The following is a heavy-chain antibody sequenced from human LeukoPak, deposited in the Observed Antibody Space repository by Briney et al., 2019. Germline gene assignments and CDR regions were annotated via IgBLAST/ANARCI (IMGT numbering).Heavy chain of an antibody. J-gene: IGHJ5*02. Sequence: GASVKVSCKASGYTFTSYGISWVRQAPGQGLEWMGWISAYNGNTNYAQKLQGRVTMTTDTSTSTAYMELRSLRSDDTAVYYCAREESGITGTSGGFDPWGQGTLVTVSS. CDR3: AREESGITGTSGGFDP. CDR2: ISAYNGNT. V-gene: IGHV1-18*01. D-gene: IGHD1-20*01. CDR1: GYTFTSYG.